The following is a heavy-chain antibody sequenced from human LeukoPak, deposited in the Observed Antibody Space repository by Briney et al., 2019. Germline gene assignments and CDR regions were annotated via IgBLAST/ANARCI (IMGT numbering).Heavy chain of an antibody. CDR3: ARLGPQDDAFDI. D-gene: IGHD7-27*01. Sequence: GGSLRLSCAASGFTFSSYSMNWVRQAPGKGLEWVSSISSSSSYIYSADSVKGRFTISRDNAKNSLYLQMNSLRAEDTAVYYCARLGPQDDAFDIWGQGTMVTVSS. V-gene: IGHV3-21*01. CDR1: GFTFSSYS. J-gene: IGHJ3*02. CDR2: ISSSSSYI.